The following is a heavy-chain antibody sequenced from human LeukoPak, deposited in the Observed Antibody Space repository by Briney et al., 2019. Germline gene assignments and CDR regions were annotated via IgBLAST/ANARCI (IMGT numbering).Heavy chain of an antibody. V-gene: IGHV1-69*05. D-gene: IGHD2-15*01. CDR3: ARAGGGTDFLYPNDY. CDR1: GGTFSSYA. J-gene: IGHJ4*02. Sequence: ASVKVSCKASGGTFSSYAISWLRQAPGQGLEWMGRIIPIFGTANYAQKFQGRVTITTDESTSTAYMELSSLRSEDTAVYYCARAGGGTDFLYPNDYWGQGTLVTVSS. CDR2: IIPIFGTA.